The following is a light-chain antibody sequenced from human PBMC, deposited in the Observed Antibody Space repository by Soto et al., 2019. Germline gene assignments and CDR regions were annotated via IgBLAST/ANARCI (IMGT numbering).Light chain of an antibody. V-gene: IGLV2-14*01. J-gene: IGLJ2*01. CDR2: EVA. CDR1: DSDIGDNNY. Sequence: QSALTQPASVSGSPGQSITISCTGTDSDIGDNNYVSWYQQYPGRAPKLMIYEVANRPSGVSDRFSGSKSGNTASLTILGLQAEDEADYYCASWDDNLNGPVFGRGTKLTVL. CDR3: ASWDDNLNGPV.